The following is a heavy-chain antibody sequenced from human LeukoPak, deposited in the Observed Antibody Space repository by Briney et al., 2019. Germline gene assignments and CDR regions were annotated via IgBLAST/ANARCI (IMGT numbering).Heavy chain of an antibody. V-gene: IGHV3-15*01. D-gene: IGHD3/OR15-3a*01. Sequence: GGSLRLSCAASGFTFSSYSMNWVRQAPGKGLEWVGRIRSKTDGGTTDDAAPVKGRFIIVRDDSRDTLYLQMNSLRIEDTAVYYCTAWTDLYEYWGQGTLVTVSS. CDR3: TAWTDLYEY. CDR1: GFTFSSYS. J-gene: IGHJ4*02. CDR2: IRSKTDGGTT.